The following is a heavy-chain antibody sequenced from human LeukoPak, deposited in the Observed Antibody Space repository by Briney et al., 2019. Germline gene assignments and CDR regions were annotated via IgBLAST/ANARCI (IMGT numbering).Heavy chain of an antibody. CDR3: AKDTRSSGRGYYFDY. J-gene: IGHJ4*02. Sequence: GGSLRLSCAASEFTFSDYGMHWVRQAPGKGLEWVAVISYDGSNTYYADSVKGRFTISRDNSKNTLYLQMNSLRAEDTAVYYCAKDTRSSGRGYYFDYWGQGTLVTVSS. CDR1: EFTFSDYG. V-gene: IGHV3-30*18. CDR2: ISYDGSNT. D-gene: IGHD6-19*01.